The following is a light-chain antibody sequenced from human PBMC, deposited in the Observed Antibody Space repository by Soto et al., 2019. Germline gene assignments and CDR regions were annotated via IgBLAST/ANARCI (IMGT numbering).Light chain of an antibody. Sequence: QSALTQPPSASESPGQSVTISCTGTNSDIGGYNYVSWYQQHPGKAPKLMIYEVSNRPSGVSNRFSGSKSGNTASLTISGLQAEDEADYYCSSYTSSSVYVFGTGTKVTVL. CDR1: NSDIGGYNY. V-gene: IGLV2-14*01. J-gene: IGLJ1*01. CDR3: SSYTSSSVYV. CDR2: EVS.